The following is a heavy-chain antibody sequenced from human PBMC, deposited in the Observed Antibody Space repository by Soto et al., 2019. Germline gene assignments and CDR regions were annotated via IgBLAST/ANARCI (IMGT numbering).Heavy chain of an antibody. CDR3: ARVAVAGTRVDY. Sequence: SETLSLTCVVSGGSISSTNWWTWVRQPPGKRLEWIGEIYHNESPTYSPSLRGRATISVDKSNNQFSLKLSSVTAADTAVYYCARVAVAGTRVDYWGQGTLVTVSS. CDR2: IYHNESP. D-gene: IGHD6-19*01. J-gene: IGHJ4*02. CDR1: GGSISSTNW. V-gene: IGHV4-4*02.